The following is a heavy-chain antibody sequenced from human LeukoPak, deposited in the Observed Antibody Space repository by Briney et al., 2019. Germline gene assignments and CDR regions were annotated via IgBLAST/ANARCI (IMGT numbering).Heavy chain of an antibody. CDR2: INHSGST. CDR1: GGSFSGYY. D-gene: IGHD4-23*01. Sequence: SETLSLTCAVYGGSFSGYYWSWIRQPPGKGGEWIGEINHSGSTNYNPSLKSRLTISVDTSNNQFSLKLSSVTAADTAVYYCARGYGGNSFSPYDYWGQGTLGTVSP. V-gene: IGHV4-34*01. CDR3: ARGYGGNSFSPYDY. J-gene: IGHJ4*02.